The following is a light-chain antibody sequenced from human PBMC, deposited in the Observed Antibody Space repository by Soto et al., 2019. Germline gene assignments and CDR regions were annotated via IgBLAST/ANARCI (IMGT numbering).Light chain of an antibody. V-gene: IGKV3-15*01. Sequence: EIVMTQSPATLSVSPGERATLSCRASQSVSSKLAWYQQKRGQAPRLLIYDASTRATNIPARFSGSGSGTECTLTISSLQSEDFAVYYCQQYNNWPPWTFGQGTKVEIK. J-gene: IGKJ1*01. CDR3: QQYNNWPPWT. CDR2: DAS. CDR1: QSVSSK.